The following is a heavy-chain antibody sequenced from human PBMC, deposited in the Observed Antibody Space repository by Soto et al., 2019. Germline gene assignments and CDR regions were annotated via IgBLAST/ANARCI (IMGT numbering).Heavy chain of an antibody. V-gene: IGHV1-69*10. J-gene: IGHJ4*02. CDR1: GGTFGNHA. D-gene: IGHD5-18*01. Sequence: ASVKVSCKASGGTFGNHAISWVRQAPGQGLEWLGGIIPVLGVGDNAQNFQGRVTITADASTSTAYLELSSLRSEDTALYYCAREAGYTYGYVFDYWGQGTLVTSPQ. CDR3: AREAGYTYGYVFDY. CDR2: IIPVLGVG.